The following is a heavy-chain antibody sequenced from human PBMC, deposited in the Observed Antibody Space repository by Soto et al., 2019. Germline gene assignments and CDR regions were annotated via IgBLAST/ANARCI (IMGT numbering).Heavy chain of an antibody. D-gene: IGHD3-16*01. CDR3: ARGGGYDSFDF. V-gene: IGHV4-30-2*06. J-gene: IGHJ4*02. CDR2: ICHLETT. CDR1: GVTMSSGGYS. Sequence: SETLSLTCSVSGVTMSSGGYSWSWNRQSPRKGLEWLGYICHLETTYYNPASKSRLSLSIDRPRNQFSLRLSSMTAGDKAVYYCARGGGYDSFDFWGPGIQVTVSS.